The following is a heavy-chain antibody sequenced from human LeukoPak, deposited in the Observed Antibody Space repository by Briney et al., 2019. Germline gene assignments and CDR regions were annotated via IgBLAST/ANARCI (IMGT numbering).Heavy chain of an antibody. CDR1: GITLSNYG. V-gene: IGHV3-23*01. CDR3: AKRGVVIRVILVGFHKEAYYFDS. J-gene: IGHJ4*02. CDR2: ISDTGGRT. Sequence: PGGSLRLSCAVSGITLSNYGMTWVREAPGPGLEWVAGISDTGGRTNSADSVKCRFTISRDNPKNPLYLQMSSLRAEDTAVYFCAKRGVVIRVILVGFHKEAYYFDSWGQGALVTVSS. D-gene: IGHD3-22*01.